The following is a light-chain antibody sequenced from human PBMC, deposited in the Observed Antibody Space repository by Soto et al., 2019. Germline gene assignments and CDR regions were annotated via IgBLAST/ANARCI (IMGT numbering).Light chain of an antibody. CDR1: SSDVGAYNY. CDR3: SSYSSGSTPCVV. Sequence: QSALTQPASVSGSPGQSITISCTGASSDVGAYNYVSWYQQYPGKAPKLMIYDVSNRPSGVSIRFSGSKSGNTASLTISGLQVEDEADYYCSSYSSGSTPCVVFGGGTKL. V-gene: IGLV2-14*03. J-gene: IGLJ2*01. CDR2: DVS.